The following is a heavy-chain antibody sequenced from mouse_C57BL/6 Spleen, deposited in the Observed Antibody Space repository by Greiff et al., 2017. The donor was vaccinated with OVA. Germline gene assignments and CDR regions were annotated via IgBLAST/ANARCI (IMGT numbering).Heavy chain of an antibody. CDR2: ISPSDGST. CDR1: GYTFTDHT. Sequence: QVQLQQSDAELVKPGASVKISCKVSGYTFTDHTIHWMKQRPEQGLEWIGYISPSDGSTKYNEKFKGKATLTADTSSSTAYMQLNSLTSEDSADDFCARSGMIIPYRDFEDWGTGTTGTVSS. J-gene: IGHJ1*03. D-gene: IGHD2-4*01. V-gene: IGHV1-78*01. CDR3: ARSGMIIPYRDFED.